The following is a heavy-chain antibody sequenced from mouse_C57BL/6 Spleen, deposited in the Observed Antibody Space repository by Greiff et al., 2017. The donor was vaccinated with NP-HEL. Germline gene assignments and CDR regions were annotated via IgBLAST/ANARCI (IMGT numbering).Heavy chain of an antibody. CDR2: INPSTGGT. CDR3: ARWTCYGNYAGVDY. D-gene: IGHD2-10*01. V-gene: IGHV1-42*01. Sequence: VQLQQSGPELVKPGASVKISCKASGYSFTGYYMNWVKQSPEKSLEWIGEINPSTGGTTYNQKFKAKATLTVDKSSSTAYMQLKSLTAEDSAVYYCARWTCYGNYAGVDYWGQGTTLTVSS. CDR1: GYSFTGYY. J-gene: IGHJ2*01.